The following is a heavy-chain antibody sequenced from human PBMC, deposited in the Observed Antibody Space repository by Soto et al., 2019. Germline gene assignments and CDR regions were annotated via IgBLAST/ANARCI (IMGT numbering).Heavy chain of an antibody. D-gene: IGHD6-6*01. Sequence: PGGSLRLSCAASGFTFSNAWMSWVRQAPGKGLEWVGRIKSKTDGGTTDYAAPVKGRFTISRDDSKSVAYLQMNSLKTEDTAVYFCTRAPEKCSSSSLLGDWGPGTLVTVSS. V-gene: IGHV3-15*01. CDR2: IKSKTDGGTT. J-gene: IGHJ4*02. CDR3: TRAPEKCSSSSLLGD. CDR1: GFTFSNAW.